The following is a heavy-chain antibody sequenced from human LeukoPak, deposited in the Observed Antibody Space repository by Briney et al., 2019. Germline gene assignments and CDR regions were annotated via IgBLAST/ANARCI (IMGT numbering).Heavy chain of an antibody. J-gene: IGHJ4*02. CDR3: ARGGDFDY. Sequence: GGSLRLSCAASGFTFSSYAMHWVRQAPGKGLEWVAVISYDGSNKYYADSVKGRFTISRDNSKNTLYLQMNSLRAEDTAVYHCARGGDFDYWGQGTLSPSPQ. V-gene: IGHV3-30*04. CDR2: ISYDGSNK. CDR1: GFTFSSYA.